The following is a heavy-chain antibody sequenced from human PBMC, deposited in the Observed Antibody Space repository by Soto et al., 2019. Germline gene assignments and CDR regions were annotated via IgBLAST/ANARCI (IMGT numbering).Heavy chain of an antibody. CDR2: IYASGSP. D-gene: IGHD1-26*01. V-gene: IGHV4-59*01. CDR1: GGSISVYY. CDR3: ARGVGSSPPRY. Sequence: QVQLQESGPGQVKPSETLSLTCTISGGSISVYYWSWVRQPPGHELEWIGYIYASGSPYSNPSLRTQATISADPSKNQISLKLTSPTVADTAVYYCARGVGSSPPRYWGRGTLVTVSS. J-gene: IGHJ4*02.